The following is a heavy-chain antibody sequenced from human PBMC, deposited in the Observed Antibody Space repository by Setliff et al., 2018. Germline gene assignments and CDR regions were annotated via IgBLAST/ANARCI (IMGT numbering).Heavy chain of an antibody. Sequence: SETLSLTCGGYGGSISDYYWGWIRQPPGKGQEWIGEIYHSGSTKYNPSLKSRVTISVDKSKNQFSLKLSSVTAADTAVYYCARSSYSGSYLNVWGQGTTVTVSS. V-gene: IGHV4-34*01. D-gene: IGHD1-26*01. CDR3: ARSSYSGSYLNV. J-gene: IGHJ6*02. CDR2: IYHSGST. CDR1: GGSISDYY.